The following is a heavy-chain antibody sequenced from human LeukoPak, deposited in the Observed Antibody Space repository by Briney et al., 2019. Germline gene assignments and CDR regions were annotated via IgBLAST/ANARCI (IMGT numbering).Heavy chain of an antibody. CDR1: GFTFSSYA. CDR3: ARARRPYYYDSSGYYVLDY. J-gene: IGHJ4*02. D-gene: IGHD3-22*01. V-gene: IGHV3-64*01. Sequence: PGGSLRLSCAASGFTFSSYAMSWVRQAPGKGLEYVSAISSNGGSTYYANSVKGRFTISRDNSKNTLYLQMGSLRAEDMAVYYCARARRPYYYDSSGYYVLDYWGQGTLVTVSS. CDR2: ISSNGGST.